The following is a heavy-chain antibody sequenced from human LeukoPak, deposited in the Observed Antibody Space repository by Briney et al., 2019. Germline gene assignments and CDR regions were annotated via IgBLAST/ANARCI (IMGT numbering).Heavy chain of an antibody. CDR2: ISGSGSGGST. Sequence: GGSLRLSCAASGFTFSTYPMHWVRQAPGKGLEWVSSISGSGSGGSTYYADSVKGRFTISRDNSKNTLYLQMNTLRAEDTAVYYCARAEIWGQGTLVTVSS. V-gene: IGHV3-23*01. CDR3: ARAEI. J-gene: IGHJ4*02. CDR1: GFTFSTYP.